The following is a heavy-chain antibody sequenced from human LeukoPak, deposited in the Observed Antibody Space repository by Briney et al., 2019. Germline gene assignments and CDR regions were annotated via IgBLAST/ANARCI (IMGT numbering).Heavy chain of an antibody. Sequence: GASVKLSCKASGRTFSSYAISWVRQAPGQGLEWMGGIIPIFVTANYEQKFQGRVKITTDESTTTAYVELSSLRSEDTAVYYCGRGVRGRTYYMDVWGKGTRVTVSS. CDR1: GRTFSSYA. V-gene: IGHV1-69*05. CDR3: GRGVRGRTYYMDV. CDR2: IIPIFVTA. D-gene: IGHD3-10*01. J-gene: IGHJ6*03.